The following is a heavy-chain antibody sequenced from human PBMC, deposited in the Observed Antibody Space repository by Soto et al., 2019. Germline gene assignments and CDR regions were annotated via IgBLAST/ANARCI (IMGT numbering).Heavy chain of an antibody. Sequence: SETLSLTCTVSGGSISPYSWSWIRQAPGKGLEWIGYISYSGGTDSHPSLKSRVTMSVDTSKSQLTLKLSAVSAADTAVYYCAREWKEGGLHNSVLDSWEKVTMVTVS. D-gene: IGHD1-1*01. V-gene: IGHV4-59*01. J-gene: IGHJ3*02. CDR3: AREWKEGGLHNSVLDS. CDR1: GGSISPYS. CDR2: ISYSGGT.